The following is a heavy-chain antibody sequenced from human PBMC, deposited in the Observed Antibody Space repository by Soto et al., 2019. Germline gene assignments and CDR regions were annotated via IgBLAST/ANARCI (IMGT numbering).Heavy chain of an antibody. CDR2: IDWDDDK. CDR1: GSSLSTSGMC. CDR3: APDRAFWSGYATYYYYGMDV. Sequence: SGLTLVNPTQTLTLTCTFSGSSLSTSGMCVSWIRQPPGKALEWLALIDWDDDKYYSTSLKTRLTISKDTSKHQVVLTMTNMDPVDTATYYCAPDRAFWSGYATYYYYGMDVWGQGTTVTVSS. J-gene: IGHJ6*02. D-gene: IGHD3-3*01. V-gene: IGHV2-70*01.